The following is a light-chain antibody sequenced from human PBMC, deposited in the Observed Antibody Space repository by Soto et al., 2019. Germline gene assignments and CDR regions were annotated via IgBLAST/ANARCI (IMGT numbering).Light chain of an antibody. CDR2: KAS. V-gene: IGKV1-5*03. CDR3: QQYNSYSGT. J-gene: IGKJ1*01. Sequence: DIQMTQSPSTLSASVGDSVSITCRASQSISTWLARYQQKPGKAPKLLIYKASTLKSGVPSRFSGSGSGTEFTLTISSLQPDDFATYYCQQYNSYSGTFGQGTKV. CDR1: QSISTW.